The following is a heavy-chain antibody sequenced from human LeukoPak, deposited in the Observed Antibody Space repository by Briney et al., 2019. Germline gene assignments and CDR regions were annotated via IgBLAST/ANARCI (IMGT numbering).Heavy chain of an antibody. CDR1: GFTFSSYG. V-gene: IGHV3-33*01. J-gene: IGHJ4*02. D-gene: IGHD5-12*01. Sequence: GGSLRLSCAVSGFTFSSYGMHWVRQAPGKGLEWVAVIWFDGSDKYYADSLKGRFTISRDKSKNTLYLQMNSLRADDTAVYYCARDGYSGYDFYFDYWGQGTLVTVSS. CDR3: ARDGYSGYDFYFDY. CDR2: IWFDGSDK.